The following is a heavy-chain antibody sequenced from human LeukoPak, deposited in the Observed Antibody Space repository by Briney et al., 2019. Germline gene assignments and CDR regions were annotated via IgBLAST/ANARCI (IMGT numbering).Heavy chain of an antibody. Sequence: GGSLRLSCVASGFTFSSYWMTWVCQAPGKGLEWVANIKTDGSLIYYVDSMKGRFTISRDNAKNSLYLQMNSLRVEDTAVYYCARDLNWETYWGQGTLVSVSS. V-gene: IGHV3-7*01. CDR1: GFTFSSYW. D-gene: IGHD7-27*01. CDR2: IKTDGSLI. J-gene: IGHJ4*02. CDR3: ARDLNWETY.